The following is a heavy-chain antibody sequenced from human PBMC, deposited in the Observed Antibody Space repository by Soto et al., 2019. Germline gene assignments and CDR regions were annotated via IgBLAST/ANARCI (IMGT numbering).Heavy chain of an antibody. J-gene: IGHJ4*02. CDR1: GGSISGSY. CDR2: IHYSGST. V-gene: IGHV4-59*01. CDR3: TKYRRTDAEGYSFDY. Sequence: PSETLSLTCTVSGGSISGSYWSWIQQTPGKVLEWIGYIHYSGSTNYNPSLKSRVTMSADSAKNQFSLQLSSVTAADTAVYFCTKYRRTDAEGYSFDYWGQGALVTATS. D-gene: IGHD2-15*01.